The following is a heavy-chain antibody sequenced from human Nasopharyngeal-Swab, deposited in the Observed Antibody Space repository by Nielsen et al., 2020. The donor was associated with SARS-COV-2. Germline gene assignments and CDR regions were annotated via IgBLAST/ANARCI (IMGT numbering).Heavy chain of an antibody. D-gene: IGHD2-2*03. CDR3: ARGTLRLDIVVVPAVYFDY. V-gene: IGHV3-30*04. Sequence: WIRQPPGKGLEWVAVISYDGSNKYYADSVKGRFTISRDNSKNTLYLQMNSLRAEDTAVYYCARGTLRLDIVVVPAVYFDYWGQGTLVTVSP. CDR2: ISYDGSNK. J-gene: IGHJ4*02.